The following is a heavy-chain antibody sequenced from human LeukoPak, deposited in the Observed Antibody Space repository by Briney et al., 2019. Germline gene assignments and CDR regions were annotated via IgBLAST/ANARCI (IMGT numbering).Heavy chain of an antibody. Sequence: PGGSLRLSCAASGFTFSSYWMSWVRQAPGKGLEWVANIKQDGSEKYYVDSVKGRFTISRDNAKNSLYLQMNSLRAEDTAVYYCARDFLSLTKLRFLEWLRPRPLDYWGQGTLVTVSS. CDR2: IKQDGSEK. V-gene: IGHV3-7*01. D-gene: IGHD3-3*01. CDR1: GFTFSSYW. J-gene: IGHJ4*02. CDR3: ARDFLSLTKLRFLEWLRPRPLDY.